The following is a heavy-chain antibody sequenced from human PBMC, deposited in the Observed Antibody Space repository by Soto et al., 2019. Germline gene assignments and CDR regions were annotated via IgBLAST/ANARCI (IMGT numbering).Heavy chain of an antibody. D-gene: IGHD5-18*01. Sequence: QVQLVQSGAEVKKPGSSVKVSCKASGGTLSHYGISWVRQAPGQGLEWMGGTIPIIGTADLAQKFQGRLTITTDESTNTAYMELSSLRPEDTCVYYCAVGDSVDTGEHWGQGTLVNVSP. CDR3: AVGDSVDTGEH. CDR1: GGTLSHYG. CDR2: TIPIIGTA. V-gene: IGHV1-69*01. J-gene: IGHJ4*02.